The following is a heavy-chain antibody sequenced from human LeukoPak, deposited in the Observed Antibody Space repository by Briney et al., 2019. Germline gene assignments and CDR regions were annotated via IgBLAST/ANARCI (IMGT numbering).Heavy chain of an antibody. Sequence: SETLSLTCTVSGGSISSGSYYWSWIRQPAGKGLEWIGRIYTSGSTNYNPSLKSRVTISVDTSKNQFSLKLSSVTAADTAVYYCARHSGSYRPFDYWGQGTLVTVSS. CDR2: IYTSGST. CDR3: ARHSGSYRPFDY. V-gene: IGHV4-61*02. J-gene: IGHJ4*02. CDR1: GGSISSGSYY. D-gene: IGHD1-26*01.